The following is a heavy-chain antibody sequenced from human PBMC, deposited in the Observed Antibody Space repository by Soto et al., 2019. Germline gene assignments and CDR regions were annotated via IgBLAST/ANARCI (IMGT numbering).Heavy chain of an antibody. CDR2: ISYDGSNK. Sequence: QVQLVESGGGVVQPGRSLRLSCAASGFTFSSYGMHWVRQAPGKGLEWVAVISYDGSNKYYADSGKGRFTISRDNSKNTLYLQMNSLRAEDTAVYYCAKGSTAGPYYYYMDVWGKGTTVTVSS. CDR3: AKGSTAGPYYYYMDV. CDR1: GFTFSSYG. V-gene: IGHV3-30*18. D-gene: IGHD5-18*01. J-gene: IGHJ6*03.